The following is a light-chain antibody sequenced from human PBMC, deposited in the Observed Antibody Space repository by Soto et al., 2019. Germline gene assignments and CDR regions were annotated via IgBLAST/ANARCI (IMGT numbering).Light chain of an antibody. CDR1: SSDIGAYDS. CDR3: FSFTTADTQV. J-gene: IGLJ1*01. CDR2: EVN. V-gene: IGLV2-14*01. Sequence: QSALTHPASLSRSPGQSITISCTGTSSDIGAYDSVSWFQQHPVKSSKLMISEVNNRPSGVSNRFSGSKSGNTAYLTISGLQVEDEAEYFCFSFTTADTQVFGTGTKVTVL.